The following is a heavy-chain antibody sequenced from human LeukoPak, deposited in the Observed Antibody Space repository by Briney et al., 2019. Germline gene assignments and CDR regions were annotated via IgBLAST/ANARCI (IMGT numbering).Heavy chain of an antibody. CDR2: INQDGSEK. Sequence: GGSPRLSCAASGFTFSSYAMSWVRQAPGKGLEWVANINQDGSEKYYVDSVKGRFTISRDNAENSLYLQVDSLRAEDTAVYYCARRAGYTGFGYYYYYMDVWGKGTTVTVSS. J-gene: IGHJ6*03. V-gene: IGHV3-7*01. D-gene: IGHD5-12*01. CDR3: ARRAGYTGFGYYYYYMDV. CDR1: GFTFSSYA.